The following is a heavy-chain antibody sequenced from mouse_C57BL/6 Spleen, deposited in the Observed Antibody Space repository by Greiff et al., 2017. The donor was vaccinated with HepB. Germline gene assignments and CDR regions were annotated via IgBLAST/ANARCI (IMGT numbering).Heavy chain of an antibody. Sequence: EVQLQESGGGLVKPGGSLKLSCAASGFTFSDYGMHWVRQAPEKGLEWVAYISSGSSTIYYADTVKGRFTISRDNAKNTLFLQMTSLRSEDTAMYYCASNYVGYWGQGTTLTVSS. CDR1: GFTFSDYG. V-gene: IGHV5-17*01. CDR2: ISSGSSTI. CDR3: ASNYVGY. J-gene: IGHJ2*01.